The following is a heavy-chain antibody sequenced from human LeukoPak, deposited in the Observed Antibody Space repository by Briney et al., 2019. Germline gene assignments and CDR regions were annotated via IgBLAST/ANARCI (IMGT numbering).Heavy chain of an antibody. J-gene: IGHJ5*02. CDR3: ARRYYYDSSGYTGWFDP. D-gene: IGHD3-22*01. CDR1: GYSFTSYW. CDR2: MYPGDSDT. Sequence: GESLKISCKGSGYSFTSYWIGWVRQMPGKGLEWMGIMYPGDSDTRYSPSFQGQVTISADKSISTAYLQWSSLKASDTAIYYCARRYYYDSSGYTGWFDPWGQGTLVTVSS. V-gene: IGHV5-51*01.